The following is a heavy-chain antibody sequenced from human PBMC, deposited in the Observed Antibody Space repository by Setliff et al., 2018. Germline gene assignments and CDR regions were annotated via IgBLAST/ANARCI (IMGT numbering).Heavy chain of an antibody. CDR1: GYTFTNYW. V-gene: IGHV5-51*01. CDR2: IYPADSDT. J-gene: IGHJ3*02. Sequence: PGESLKISCKGSGYTFTNYWIAWVRQMPGKGLEYMGIIYPADSDTTYSPSFQGQVTISADKSINTAYLQWSSLKASDTAIYYCARVEPLTDDAFDIWGQGTMVTVSS. D-gene: IGHD1-1*01. CDR3: ARVEPLTDDAFDI.